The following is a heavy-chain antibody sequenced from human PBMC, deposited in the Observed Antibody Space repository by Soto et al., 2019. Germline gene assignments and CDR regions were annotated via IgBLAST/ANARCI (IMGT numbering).Heavy chain of an antibody. CDR3: ARDISVAGPDY. CDR2: ISYDESDK. CDR1: GFTFRSYA. V-gene: IGHV3-30*03. D-gene: IGHD6-19*01. J-gene: IGHJ4*02. Sequence: GGSLRLSCAASGFTFRSYAMHWVRQAPGKGLEWVAVISYDESDKYYADSLKGRFTISRDNSKNTLYLQMNSLRGEDTAVYYCARDISVAGPDYWAQGTLVTV.